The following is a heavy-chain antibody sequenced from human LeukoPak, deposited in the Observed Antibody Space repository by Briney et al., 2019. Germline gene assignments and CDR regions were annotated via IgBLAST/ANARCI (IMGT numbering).Heavy chain of an antibody. J-gene: IGHJ4*02. CDR1: GFTFSSYA. CDR2: ISYDGSSK. Sequence: GRSLRLPCAASGFTFSSYAMHWVRQAPGEGLEGVAVISYDGSSKYYADSVKGRFTISRDNSKNTLYLQMNSLRAEDTAVYYCVRGLIWGSYRLYYFDYWGQGTLVTVSS. CDR3: VRGLIWGSYRLYYFDY. V-gene: IGHV3-30-3*01. D-gene: IGHD3-16*02.